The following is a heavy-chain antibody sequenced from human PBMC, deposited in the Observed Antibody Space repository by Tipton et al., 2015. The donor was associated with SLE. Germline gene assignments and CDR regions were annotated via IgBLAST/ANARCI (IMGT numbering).Heavy chain of an antibody. V-gene: IGHV4-59*01. Sequence: LRLSCAASGFTFSDYYMSWIRHHPGKGLEWIGYIYYSGSTNYNPSLKSRVTISVDTSKNQFSLKLSSVTAADTAVYYCARDARFADAFDIWGQGTMVTVSS. D-gene: IGHD3-3*01. CDR3: ARDARFADAFDI. CDR1: GFTFSDYY. CDR2: IYYSGST. J-gene: IGHJ3*02.